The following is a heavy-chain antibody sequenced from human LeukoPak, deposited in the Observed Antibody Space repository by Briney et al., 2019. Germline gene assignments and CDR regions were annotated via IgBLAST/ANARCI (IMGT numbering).Heavy chain of an antibody. Sequence: KTSETLSLTCAVSGGSISSGGYSWSWIRQPPGKGLEWIGYIYHGGSAYYNPSLKSRVTISVDRSKNQFSLKLSSVTAADTAVYYCARVAVTYVGPSEVDYWGQGTLVTVSS. D-gene: IGHD4-11*01. CDR1: GGSISSGGYS. CDR2: IYHGGSA. V-gene: IGHV4-30-2*01. J-gene: IGHJ4*02. CDR3: ARVAVTYVGPSEVDY.